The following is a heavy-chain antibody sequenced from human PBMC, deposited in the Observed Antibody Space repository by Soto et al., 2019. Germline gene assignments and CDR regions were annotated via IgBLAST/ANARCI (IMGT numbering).Heavy chain of an antibody. V-gene: IGHV5-51*01. CDR2: IYPGDSDT. D-gene: IGHD7-27*01. CDR1: GYSFTSYW. Sequence: GESLKISCKGSGYSFTSYWIGWVRQMPGKGLEWMGIIYPGDSDTRYSPAFQGQITISADKSISTAYLQWSSLKASETAMYCCTRTGDGAAGYFDYGSQGTLVTVSS. CDR3: TRTGDGAAGYFDY. J-gene: IGHJ4*02.